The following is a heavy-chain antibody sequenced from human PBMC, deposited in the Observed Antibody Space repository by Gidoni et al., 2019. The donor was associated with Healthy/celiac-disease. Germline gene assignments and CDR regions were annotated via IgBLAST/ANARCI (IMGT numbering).Heavy chain of an antibody. Sequence: QVQLVESGGGVVQPGRSLRLFCASSGFTFSSSCMHWVRRAPGKGLEWVVVIWYDESDKYYADSVKGRFTISRDNSKNTLYLQMNSLRAEDTAVYYCARDRERSSWYGSWFDPWGQGTLVTVSS. D-gene: IGHD6-13*01. CDR1: GFTFSSSC. CDR2: IWYDESDK. CDR3: ARDRERSSWYGSWFDP. J-gene: IGHJ5*02. V-gene: IGHV3-33*01.